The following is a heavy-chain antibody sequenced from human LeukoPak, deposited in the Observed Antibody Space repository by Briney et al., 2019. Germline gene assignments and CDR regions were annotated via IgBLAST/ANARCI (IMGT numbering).Heavy chain of an antibody. D-gene: IGHD3-22*01. CDR2: IYYSGST. Sequence: SETLSLTCTVSGGSISSSSYYWGWIRQPPGKGLEWIGSIYYSGSTYYSPSLKSRVTISVDTSKNQFSLKLSSVTAADTAVYYCARGVSGYYYVSPYFDYWGQGTLVTVSS. J-gene: IGHJ4*02. V-gene: IGHV4-39*07. CDR3: ARGVSGYYYVSPYFDY. CDR1: GGSISSSSYY.